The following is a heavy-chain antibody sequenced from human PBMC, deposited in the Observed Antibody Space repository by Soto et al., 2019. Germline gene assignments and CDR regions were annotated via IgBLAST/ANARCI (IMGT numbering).Heavy chain of an antibody. D-gene: IGHD2-15*01. CDR3: ARDWPEPYCSGGSCPMDV. Sequence: ASVKVACNASGYTFTGYYMQWVRQAPGQGLEWMGWINPNSGGTNYAQKFQGWVTRARDTSISTAYMELSRLTSDDTALYYCARDWPEPYCSGGSCPMDVWGQGTTVTVSS. J-gene: IGHJ6*02. CDR2: INPNSGGT. CDR1: GYTFTGYY. V-gene: IGHV1-2*04.